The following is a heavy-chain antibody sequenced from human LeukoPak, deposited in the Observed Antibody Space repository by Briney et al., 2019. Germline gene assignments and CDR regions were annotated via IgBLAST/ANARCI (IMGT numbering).Heavy chain of an antibody. CDR2: ISAYNGNT. Sequence: ASVTVSCKAYGYTFTSYGISWVRQAPGQGLEWMGWISAYNGNTNYAQKLQGIVTMTTDTSTSTAYMELRSLRSDDTAVYYWARVTTWLLNGQRQSWFDPWGKGTLVTVSS. J-gene: IGHJ5*02. CDR3: ARVTTWLLNGQRQSWFDP. CDR1: GYTFTSYG. D-gene: IGHD3-22*01. V-gene: IGHV1-18*01.